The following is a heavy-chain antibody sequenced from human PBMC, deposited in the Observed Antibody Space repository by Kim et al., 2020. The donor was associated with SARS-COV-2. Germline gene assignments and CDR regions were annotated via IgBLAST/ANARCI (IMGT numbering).Heavy chain of an antibody. CDR3: ARGFRVLMVYASGWFDP. Sequence: SETLSLTCTVSGGSVSSGSYYWSWIRQPPGKGLEWIGYIYYSGSTNYNPSLKSRVTISVDTSKNQFSLKLSSVTAADTAVYYCARGFRVLMVYASGWFDPWGQGTLVTVSS. CDR1: GGSVSSGSYY. V-gene: IGHV4-61*01. D-gene: IGHD2-8*01. J-gene: IGHJ5*02. CDR2: IYYSGST.